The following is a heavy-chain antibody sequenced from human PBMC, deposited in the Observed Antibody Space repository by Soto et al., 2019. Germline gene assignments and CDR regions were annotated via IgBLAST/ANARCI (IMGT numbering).Heavy chain of an antibody. CDR3: AGYYASSTLDY. Sequence: EVQLVESGGGLVQPGGSLRLSCAASGFTFSSYWMHWVRQAPGKGLVWVSRINSDGSSTSYADSVKGQFTISRDNAKNTLYLQMNSLRAEDTAVYYCAGYYASSTLDYWGQGTLVTVSS. V-gene: IGHV3-74*01. D-gene: IGHD3-22*01. CDR2: INSDGSST. CDR1: GFTFSSYW. J-gene: IGHJ4*02.